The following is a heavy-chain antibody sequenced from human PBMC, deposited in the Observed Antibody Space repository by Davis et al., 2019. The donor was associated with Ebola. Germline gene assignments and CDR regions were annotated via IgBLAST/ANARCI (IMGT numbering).Heavy chain of an antibody. Sequence: AGSLRLSCAASASTSDDYGMSWVCQAPGTGLEWVPGLNWNGGSTGYADAAKGRFTISSDNAKNSLYLQMNSLRAEATALHHCARLHDYGGFYYYYGMDVWGRGTTVTVSS. D-gene: IGHD4-23*01. CDR3: ARLHDYGGFYYYYGMDV. J-gene: IGHJ6*02. V-gene: IGHV3-20*01. CDR1: ASTSDDYG. CDR2: LNWNGGST.